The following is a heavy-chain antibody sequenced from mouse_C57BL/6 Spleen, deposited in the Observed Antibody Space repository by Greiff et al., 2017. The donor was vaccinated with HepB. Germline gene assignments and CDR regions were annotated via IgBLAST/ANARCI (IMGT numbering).Heavy chain of an antibody. J-gene: IGHJ4*01. Sequence: EVQRVESGGGLVKPGGSLKLSCAASGFTFSSYAMSWVRQTPEKRLEWVATISDGGSYTYYPDNVKGRFTISRDNAKNNLYLQMSHLKSEDTAMYYCARGRYDVGAMDYWGQGTSVTVSS. CDR3: ARGRYDVGAMDY. V-gene: IGHV5-4*01. CDR1: GFTFSSYA. CDR2: ISDGGSYT. D-gene: IGHD2-12*01.